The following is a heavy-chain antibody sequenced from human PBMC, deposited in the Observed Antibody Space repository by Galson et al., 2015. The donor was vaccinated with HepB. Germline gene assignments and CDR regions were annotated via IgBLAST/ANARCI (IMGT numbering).Heavy chain of an antibody. D-gene: IGHD6-13*01. CDR1: GYTFSGYA. CDR3: ARDLLGVAAAGPFDY. CDR2: ISYDGSNK. V-gene: IGHV3-30*04. J-gene: IGHJ4*02. Sequence: SLKLSCEASGYTFSGYAMHWVRQAPGQGLEWVAGISYDGSNKYYADSVKGRFTITRDNSKNTLYLEMNSLRAEDTAVYYCARDLLGVAAAGPFDYWGQGTLVTVSS.